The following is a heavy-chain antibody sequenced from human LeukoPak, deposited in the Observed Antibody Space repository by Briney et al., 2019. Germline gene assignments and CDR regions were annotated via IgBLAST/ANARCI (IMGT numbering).Heavy chain of an antibody. CDR1: GFTLSDYG. V-gene: IGHV3-48*02. D-gene: IGHD2-21*01. J-gene: IGHJ4*02. CDR2: ISSSSTTI. Sequence: GGSLRLSCAASGFTLSDYGMNWVRQAPGKGLEWVSYISSSSTTIFYADSVKGRFTISRDNAKNSLFLQMNGLRDEDTALYYCARERVIAAAGDGFDSWGQGTLVTVSS. CDR3: ARERVIAAAGDGFDS.